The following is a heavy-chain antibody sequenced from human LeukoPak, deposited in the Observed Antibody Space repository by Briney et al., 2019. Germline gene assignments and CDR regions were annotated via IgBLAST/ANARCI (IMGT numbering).Heavy chain of an antibody. CDR3: ARGRVSEMVTQNWYFDL. V-gene: IGHV1-69*05. J-gene: IGHJ2*01. CDR1: GGTFSSYA. Sequence: GSSVKVSCKASGGTFSSYAISWVRQAPGQGLEWMGGIIPIFGTANYAQKFQGRVTITRNTSISTAYTELSSLRSEDTAVYYCARGRVSEMVTQNWYFDLWGRGTLVTVSS. D-gene: IGHD5-24*01. CDR2: IIPIFGTA.